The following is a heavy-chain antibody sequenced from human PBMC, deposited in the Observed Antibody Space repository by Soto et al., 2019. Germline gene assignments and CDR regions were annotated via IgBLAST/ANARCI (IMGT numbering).Heavy chain of an antibody. CDR3: ARGPPDLGGDTYHVDY. CDR2: MNPNSGNT. Sequence: QVQLVQSGAEVKKPGASVKVSCKASGYTFTSYDINWVRQATGQGLEWMGWMNPNSGNTGYAQKFQGRVTMTRNTSISTAYMELSSLRSEDTAVYYCARGPPDLGGDTYHVDYWGQGTLVTVCS. V-gene: IGHV1-8*01. D-gene: IGHD2-21*02. CDR1: GYTFTSYD. J-gene: IGHJ4*02.